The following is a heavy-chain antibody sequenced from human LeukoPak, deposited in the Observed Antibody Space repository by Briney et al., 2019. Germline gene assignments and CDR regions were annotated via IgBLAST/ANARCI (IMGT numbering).Heavy chain of an antibody. J-gene: IGHJ4*02. CDR2: IYTSGST. V-gene: IGHV4-61*02. CDR1: GGSISGGSYY. CDR3: ARGAPDYGELDY. Sequence: TSETLSLTCTVSGGSISGGSYYWSWIRQPAGKGLEWIGRIYTSGSTNYNPSLKSRVTISVDTSKNQFSLKLSSVTAADTAVYYCARGAPDYGELDYWGQGTLVTVSS. D-gene: IGHD4-17*01.